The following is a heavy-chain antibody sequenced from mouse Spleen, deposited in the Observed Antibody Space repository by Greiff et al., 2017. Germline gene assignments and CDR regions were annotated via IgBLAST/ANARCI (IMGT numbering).Heavy chain of an antibody. J-gene: IGHJ2*01. CDR1: GFTFSSYA. D-gene: IGHD2-14*01. CDR2: ISSGGGNT. V-gene: IGHV5-9*01. CDR3: ARQRYGYYFDY. Sequence: EVMLVESGGGLVKLGGSLKLSCAASGFTFSSYAMSWVRQTPEKRLEWVATISSGGGNTYYPDSVKGRFTISRDNAKNTLYLQMSSLKSEDTAMYYCARQRYGYYFDYWGQGTTLTVSS.